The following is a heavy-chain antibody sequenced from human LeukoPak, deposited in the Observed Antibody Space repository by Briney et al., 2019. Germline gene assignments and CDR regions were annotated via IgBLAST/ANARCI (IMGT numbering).Heavy chain of an antibody. D-gene: IGHD4-23*01. V-gene: IGHV3-74*01. CDR1: GFTFSNAW. J-gene: IGHJ4*02. Sequence: GGSLRLSCAASGFTFSNAWMNWVRQAPGKGLVWVSRIASDGSSTTYADSVKGRFSISRDNAKNTLYLQMNSLRVEDTAVYYCARGRPHGNDYWGQGTLVTVSS. CDR3: ARGRPHGNDY. CDR2: IASDGSST.